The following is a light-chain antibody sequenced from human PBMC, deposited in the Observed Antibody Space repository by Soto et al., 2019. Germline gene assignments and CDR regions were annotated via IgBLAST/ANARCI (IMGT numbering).Light chain of an antibody. J-gene: IGLJ2*01. Sequence: QSVLTQPASVSGSPGQSITISCTGTSSDVGSYDLVSWYQQHPGKAPKVMICEVDKRPSGISNRFSGSKSGNTASLTISGLQAEDEADYYCCSYAGSNTFVFGGGTKVTVL. V-gene: IGLV2-23*02. CDR3: CSYAGSNTFV. CDR2: EVD. CDR1: SSDVGSYDL.